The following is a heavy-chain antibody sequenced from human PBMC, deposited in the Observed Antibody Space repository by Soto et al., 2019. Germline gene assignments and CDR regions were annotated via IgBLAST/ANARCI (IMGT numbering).Heavy chain of an antibody. CDR3: AASYGSGYRAFDY. Sequence: QVQLVHSGTEVKKPGSSVKVSCKASGDTFSFYTINWVRQAPGLGLEWVGRINPIVSMSNYAQKFQGRVSMTADKSTSTAYMELRRLRSDDTAMYFCAASYGSGYRAFDYWGQGALVIVSS. CDR2: INPIVSMS. D-gene: IGHD3-10*01. J-gene: IGHJ4*02. CDR1: GDTFSFYT. V-gene: IGHV1-69*02.